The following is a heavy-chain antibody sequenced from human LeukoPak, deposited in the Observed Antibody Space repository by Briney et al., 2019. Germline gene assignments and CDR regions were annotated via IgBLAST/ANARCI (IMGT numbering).Heavy chain of an antibody. Sequence: ASVKVSCKASGYTFTSYYMHWVRQAPGQGLDWMGIINPSGGSTSYAQKFQGRVTMTRDTSTSTVYVELSSLRSEDTAVYYCARGVDCSGGSCYPNFDYWGQGTLVTVSS. D-gene: IGHD2-15*01. CDR2: INPSGGST. CDR1: GYTFTSYY. CDR3: ARGVDCSGGSCYPNFDY. J-gene: IGHJ4*02. V-gene: IGHV1-46*01.